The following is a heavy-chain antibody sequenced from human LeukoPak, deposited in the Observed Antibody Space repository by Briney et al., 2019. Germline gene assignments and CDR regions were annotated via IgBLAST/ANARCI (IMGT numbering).Heavy chain of an antibody. CDR2: IYYSGST. CDR1: GGSFSSYY. CDR3: ARQTVTTGNLDY. Sequence: SETLSLTCAVYGGSFSSYYWGWIRQPPGKGLEWIGSIYYSGSTYYNPSLKSRVTISVDTSKNQFSLKLSSVTAADTAVYYCARQTVTTGNLDYWGQGTLVTVSS. J-gene: IGHJ4*02. V-gene: IGHV4-39*01. D-gene: IGHD4-17*01.